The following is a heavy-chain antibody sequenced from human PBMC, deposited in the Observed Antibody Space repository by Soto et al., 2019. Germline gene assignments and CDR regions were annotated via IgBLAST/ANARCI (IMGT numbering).Heavy chain of an antibody. CDR3: ARSPYYYDSSNYYGY. CDR1: GFTFSSYG. D-gene: IGHD3-22*01. J-gene: IGHJ4*02. V-gene: IGHV3-48*02. CDR2: ISSSSTTI. Sequence: EVQLVESGGGFVQPGGSLRLSCAASGFTFSSYGMNWVRQAPGKGLECVSYISSSSTTIYYADSVKGRFTIFRDNAKNSLYLQLNSLRDEDTAVYYCARSPYYYDSSNYYGYWGQGTLVTVSS.